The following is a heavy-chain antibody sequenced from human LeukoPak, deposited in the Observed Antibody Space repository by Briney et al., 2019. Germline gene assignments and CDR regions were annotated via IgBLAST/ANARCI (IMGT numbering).Heavy chain of an antibody. Sequence: SETLSLTCTVSGTSINTYSWSWIRQTPGKGLEWIGYVYASGDYNSGINTYNPSLKSRVTISVDTSKNQFSLKLSSVTAADTAVYYCARGLHFDYWGQGTLVTVSS. CDR2: VYASGDYNSGIN. CDR3: ARGLHFDY. V-gene: IGHV4-59*12. J-gene: IGHJ4*02. CDR1: GTSINTYS.